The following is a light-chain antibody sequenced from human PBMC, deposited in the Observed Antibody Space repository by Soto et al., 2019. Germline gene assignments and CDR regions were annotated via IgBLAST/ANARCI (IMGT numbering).Light chain of an antibody. J-gene: IGLJ2*01. Sequence: SYELTQPPSVSVSPGQTPSITCSGDKLGDKYACWYQQKPGQSPVLVIYQDSKRPSGIPERFSGSNSGNTATLTISGTQAMDEADYYCQAWDSSTFGGGTKLTVL. CDR1: KLGDKY. V-gene: IGLV3-1*01. CDR3: QAWDSST. CDR2: QDS.